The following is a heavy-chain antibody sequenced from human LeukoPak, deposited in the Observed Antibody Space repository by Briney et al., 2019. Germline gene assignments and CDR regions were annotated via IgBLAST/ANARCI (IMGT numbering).Heavy chain of an antibody. CDR2: ISYDGSNK. CDR1: GFTFSSYW. J-gene: IGHJ4*02. D-gene: IGHD3-10*01. CDR3: AKDSGSRLTMVRGVPGY. V-gene: IGHV3-30*18. Sequence: GGSLRLSCAASGFTFSSYWMSWVRQAPGKGLEWVAVISYDGSNKYYADSVKGRFTISRDNSKNTLYLQMNSLRAEDTAVYYCAKDSGSRLTMVRGVPGYWGQGTLVTVSS.